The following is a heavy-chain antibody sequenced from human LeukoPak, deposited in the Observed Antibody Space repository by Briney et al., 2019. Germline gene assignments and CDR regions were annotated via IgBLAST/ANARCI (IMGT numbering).Heavy chain of an antibody. J-gene: IGHJ6*02. V-gene: IGHV4-38-2*02. D-gene: IGHD1-26*01. CDR3: ARHSAWLAYYYHGMDV. Sequence: SETLSLTCTVSGYSITSGYYWGWIRQPPGKGLEWIGTIYHRGSTYYSPSLKSRVTISVDTSKNQFSLNLISVTAADTAVYYCARHSAWLAYYYHGMDVWGQGTTVTVSS. CDR2: IYHRGST. CDR1: GYSITSGYY.